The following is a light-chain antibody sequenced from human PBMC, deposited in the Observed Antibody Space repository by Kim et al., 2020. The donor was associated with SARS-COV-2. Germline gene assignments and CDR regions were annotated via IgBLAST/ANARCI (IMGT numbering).Light chain of an antibody. Sequence: SYELTQPPSVSVSPGQTATITCSGKNLGNKYTSWYQQKPGQSPVVVIYRDTNRPSGIPERFSGSSSGNTATLTISGTQAMDEADYYCQAWDSRTVVVFGGGTQLTVL. CDR2: RDT. V-gene: IGLV3-1*01. CDR1: NLGNKY. J-gene: IGLJ2*01. CDR3: QAWDSRTVVV.